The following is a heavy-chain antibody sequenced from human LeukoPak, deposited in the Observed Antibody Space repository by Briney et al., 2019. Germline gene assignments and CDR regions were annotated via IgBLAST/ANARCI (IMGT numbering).Heavy chain of an antibody. CDR1: GGSISSSSYY. CDR2: IYYSGST. J-gene: IGHJ5*02. D-gene: IGHD4-17*01. CDR3: ARDPRTRYGDYEDWFDP. Sequence: KPSETLSLTCTVSGGSISSSSYYWGWIRQPPGKGLEWIGSIYYSGSTYYNPSLKSRVTISVDTSKNQFSLKLSSVTAADTAVYYCARDPRTRYGDYEDWFDPWGQGTLVTVSS. V-gene: IGHV4-39*07.